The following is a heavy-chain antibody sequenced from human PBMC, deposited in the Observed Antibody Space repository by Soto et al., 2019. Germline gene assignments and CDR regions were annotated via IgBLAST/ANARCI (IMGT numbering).Heavy chain of an antibody. CDR3: AKDQGDLVVAAPHPPADPIDY. V-gene: IGHV3-23*01. CDR2: ISGSGGST. CDR1: GFTFSSYA. J-gene: IGHJ4*02. D-gene: IGHD2-15*01. Sequence: GGSLRLSCAASGFTFSSYAMSWVRQAPGKGLEWVSAISGSGGSTYYADSVKGRFTISRDNSKNTLYLQMNSLRAEDTAVYYCAKDQGDLVVAAPHPPADPIDYWGQGTLVTVSS.